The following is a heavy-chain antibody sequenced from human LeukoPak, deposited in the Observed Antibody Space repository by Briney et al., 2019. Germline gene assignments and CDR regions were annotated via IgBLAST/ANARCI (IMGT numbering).Heavy chain of an antibody. Sequence: ASVKVSCKASGYTFTGYYMHWLRQAPGQGLEWMGRINPNSGGTNYAQKFQGRVTMTRDTSISTAYMELSRLRSDDTAVYCCARSIAAAGNFGDYWGQGTLVTVSS. J-gene: IGHJ4*02. D-gene: IGHD6-13*01. CDR3: ARSIAAAGNFGDY. CDR1: GYTFTGYY. V-gene: IGHV1-2*06. CDR2: INPNSGGT.